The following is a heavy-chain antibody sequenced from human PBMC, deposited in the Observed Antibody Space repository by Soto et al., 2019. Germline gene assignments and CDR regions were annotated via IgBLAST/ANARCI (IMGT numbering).Heavy chain of an antibody. CDR3: AHRRRGYYGSGSLDY. Sequence: QITLKESGPTLVKPTQTLTLTCTFSGFSLSTSGVGVGWIRQPPGKALEWLALIYWDDDKRYSPSLKSRLTITTDTSKNQVVLTMTNMDPVDTATYYCAHRRRGYYGSGSLDYWGQGTLVTVSS. D-gene: IGHD3-10*01. J-gene: IGHJ4*02. V-gene: IGHV2-5*02. CDR1: GFSLSTSGVG. CDR2: IYWDDDK.